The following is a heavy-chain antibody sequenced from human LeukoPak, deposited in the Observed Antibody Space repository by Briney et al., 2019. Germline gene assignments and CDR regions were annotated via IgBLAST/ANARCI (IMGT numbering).Heavy chain of an antibody. Sequence: PGGSLRLSCAASGFTSSSHSMNWVRQAPGKGLEWVSSITSSGSYIYYADSVKGRFTISRDNAKYSLYLQMNSLRAEDTAVYSCARGGYYGSGSYSDYWGQGTLVTVSS. D-gene: IGHD3-10*01. CDR2: ITSSGSYI. V-gene: IGHV3-21*01. CDR1: GFTSSSHS. J-gene: IGHJ4*02. CDR3: ARGGYYGSGSYSDY.